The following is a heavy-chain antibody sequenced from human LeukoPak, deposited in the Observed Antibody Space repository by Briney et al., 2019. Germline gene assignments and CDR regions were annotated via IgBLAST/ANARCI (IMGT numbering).Heavy chain of an antibody. CDR2: IYSGGST. CDR3: AREFCSSTSCSVDY. Sequence: GGSLRLSCAASGFTVSSNYMSWVRQAPGKWLEWVSVIYSGGSTYYADSVKGRFTISRDNSKNTLYLQMNSLRAEDTAVYYCAREFCSSTSCSVDYWGQGTLVTVCS. V-gene: IGHV3-66*02. D-gene: IGHD2-2*01. J-gene: IGHJ4*02. CDR1: GFTVSSNY.